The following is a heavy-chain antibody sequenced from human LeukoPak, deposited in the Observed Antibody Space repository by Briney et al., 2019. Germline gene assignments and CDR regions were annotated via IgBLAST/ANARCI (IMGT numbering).Heavy chain of an antibody. CDR2: RGKDGTEK. J-gene: IGHJ4*02. CDR1: GFTFSNSW. CDR3: AASGGGQ. Sequence: AGGSLRLSCAASGFTFSNSWMSLVRQAPGKGLEWVANRGKDGTEKYYVDSVKGRFTISRDNAKSSLFLQMNSLRAEDTALYYCAASGGGQWGQGTLVTVSS. D-gene: IGHD1-26*01. V-gene: IGHV3-7*01.